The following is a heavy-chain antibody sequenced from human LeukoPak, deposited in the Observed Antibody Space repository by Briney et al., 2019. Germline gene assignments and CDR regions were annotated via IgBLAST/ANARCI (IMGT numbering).Heavy chain of an antibody. D-gene: IGHD2-2*01. J-gene: IGHJ4*02. Sequence: GGSLRLSCAASGFTFSSYRMNWVRQAPGKGLEWVSSISSSSSTIYYADSVKGRFTISRDNAKNSLYLRMNSLRAEDTAVYYCAREYQLDYWGQGTLVTVST. CDR2: ISSSSSTI. V-gene: IGHV3-48*04. CDR1: GFTFSSYR. CDR3: AREYQLDY.